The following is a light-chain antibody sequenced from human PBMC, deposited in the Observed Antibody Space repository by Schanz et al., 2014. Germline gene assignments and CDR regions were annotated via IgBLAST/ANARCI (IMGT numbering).Light chain of an antibody. CDR3: QQYSDSPRT. CDR1: QSVNNY. J-gene: IGKJ1*01. V-gene: IGKV3-11*01. CDR2: DAT. Sequence: EIVLTQSPATLSLSPGERATLSCRASQSVNNYVAWYQQKPGQAPRLLIYDATNRATGIPARFSGSGSGTDFTLTISSLEPEDFAVYYCQQYSDSPRTFGQGTEVEIK.